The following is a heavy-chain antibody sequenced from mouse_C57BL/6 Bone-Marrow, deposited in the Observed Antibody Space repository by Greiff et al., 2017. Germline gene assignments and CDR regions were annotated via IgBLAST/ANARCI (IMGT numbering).Heavy chain of an antibody. Sequence: QVQLQESGAELARPGASVKMSCKASGYTFTSYTMHWVKQRPGQGLEWIGYINPSSGYTKYNQKFKDKATLTAAKSSSTAYMHLNSLTSEDSAVYYCSRGRYAAMDYWGQGTSVTVSS. CDR3: SRGRYAAMDY. J-gene: IGHJ4*01. CDR1: GYTFTSYT. V-gene: IGHV1-4*01. CDR2: INPSSGYT. D-gene: IGHD1-1*01.